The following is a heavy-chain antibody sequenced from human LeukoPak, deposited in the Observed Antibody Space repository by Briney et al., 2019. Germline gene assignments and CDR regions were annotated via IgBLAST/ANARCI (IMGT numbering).Heavy chain of an antibody. CDR2: MFPCGGEI. J-gene: IGHJ4*02. Sequence: GGPLSLSCAASGFNLSNFAMMWVRPPPRKELAGVSSMFPCGGEIHYAHSVRGRFNISRGNSKGTVSLQMDSCNADDTAILFRTTYRQVLLPFESWGQGTLVTVSS. CDR3: TTYRQVLLPFES. CDR1: GFNLSNFA. D-gene: IGHD2/OR15-2a*01. V-gene: IGHV3-23*01.